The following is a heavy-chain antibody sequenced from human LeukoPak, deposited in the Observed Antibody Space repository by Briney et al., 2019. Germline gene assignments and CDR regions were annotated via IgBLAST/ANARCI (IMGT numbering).Heavy chain of an antibody. J-gene: IGHJ4*02. CDR3: AKDLDEYSSSSYFDY. V-gene: IGHV3-30*02. Sequence: GGSLRLSCAASGFTFSSYGMHWVRQAPGKGLEWVAVIWYDGSNKYYADSVKGRFTISRDNSKNTLYLQMNSLRAEDTAVYYCAKDLDEYSSSSYFDYWGQGTLVTVSS. CDR2: IWYDGSNK. D-gene: IGHD6-6*01. CDR1: GFTFSSYG.